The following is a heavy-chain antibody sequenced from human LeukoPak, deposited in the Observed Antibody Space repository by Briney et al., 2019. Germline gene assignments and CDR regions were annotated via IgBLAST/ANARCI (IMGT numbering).Heavy chain of an antibody. CDR1: GFIFSRYG. V-gene: IGHV3-64*01. D-gene: IGHD6-13*01. Sequence: GRSLRLSCVASGFIFSRYGMHWVRQAPGEGLEYVSAISNIGGSTYYANSVKGRFTISRDNSKSTLYLQMGSLRGEDMAVYYCARGLITGAAGTYYYYGMDVWGQGTTVTVSS. CDR2: ISNIGGST. CDR3: ARGLITGAAGTYYYYGMDV. J-gene: IGHJ6*02.